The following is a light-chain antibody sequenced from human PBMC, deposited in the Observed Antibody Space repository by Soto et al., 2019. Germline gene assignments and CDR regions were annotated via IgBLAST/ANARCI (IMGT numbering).Light chain of an antibody. CDR3: QQYNVWPLT. CDR1: QSVSSN. CDR2: VAS. J-gene: IGKJ4*01. V-gene: IGKV3-15*01. Sequence: EIVMTQSPATLSVSPGERATLSCRDSQSVSSNLAWYQQKPGQTPKLLIYVASTRATGIPASFSGSGSGTEFTLTISSLQSEDFAVYYCQQYNVWPLTFGGGTKVEFK.